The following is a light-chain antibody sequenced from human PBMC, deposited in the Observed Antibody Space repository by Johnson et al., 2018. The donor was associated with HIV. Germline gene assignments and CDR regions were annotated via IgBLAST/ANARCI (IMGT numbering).Light chain of an antibody. CDR3: GTWDSSLSDGRV. J-gene: IGLJ1*01. CDR2: DNN. Sequence: SVLTQPPSVSAAPGQKVTISCSGSSSNIGNNYVSWYQQLPGTAPKLLIYDNNKRPSGIPDRFSGPKSGTSATLGISGLQTGDEADYYCGTWDSSLSDGRVFGTGTKVTVL. V-gene: IGLV1-51*01. CDR1: SSNIGNNY.